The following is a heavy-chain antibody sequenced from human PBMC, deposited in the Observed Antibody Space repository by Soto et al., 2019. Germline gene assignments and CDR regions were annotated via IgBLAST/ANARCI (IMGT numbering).Heavy chain of an antibody. CDR1: GFTFSSFA. CDR3: VKSFASSIRGFSYYYGWDV. D-gene: IGHD3-3*01. J-gene: IGHJ6*02. V-gene: IGHV3-64D*06. Sequence: LRLSCSASGFTFSSFAMHWVRQAPDKGLHYVSAISNRGGSTYYADSVKGRFTMSRDNSKSTLFLQMSSLSPEDTGVYYCVKSFASSIRGFSYYYGWDVWGQGTKVTVSS. CDR2: ISNRGGST.